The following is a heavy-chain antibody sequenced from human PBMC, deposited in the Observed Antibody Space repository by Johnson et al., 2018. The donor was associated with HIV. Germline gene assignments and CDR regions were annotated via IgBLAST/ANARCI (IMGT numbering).Heavy chain of an antibody. Sequence: VQLVESGGGWVQPGGSLRLSCAASGFTFSAYDMHWVRQVTGKGLEWVFAIGTTVDTYFPDSVKGRLTISRDNSKNTLYIQMNSLRAEDTAADYCAKSGERSSWFGLGAFDIWGQGTMVTVSS. J-gene: IGHJ3*02. CDR2: IGTTVDT. CDR3: AKSGERSSWFGLGAFDI. V-gene: IGHV3-13*01. D-gene: IGHD6-13*01. CDR1: GFTFSAYD.